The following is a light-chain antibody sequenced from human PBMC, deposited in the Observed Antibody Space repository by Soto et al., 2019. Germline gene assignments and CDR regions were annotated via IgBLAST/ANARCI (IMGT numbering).Light chain of an antibody. CDR3: CSYAGDYVFVL. CDR2: DVS. CDR1: SSDVGAYNY. Sequence: QSALTQPRSVSGSPGQSVTISCTGTSSDVGAYNYVSWYQQHPGKAPKLMIYDVSKRPSGVPDRFSGSKSVNTASLTISGLQAEDEADYYCCSYAGDYVFVLFGGGTKLTVL. J-gene: IGLJ2*01. V-gene: IGLV2-11*01.